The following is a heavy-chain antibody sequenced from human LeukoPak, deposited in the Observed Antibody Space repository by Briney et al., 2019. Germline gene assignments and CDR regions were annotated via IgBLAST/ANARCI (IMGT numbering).Heavy chain of an antibody. J-gene: IGHJ6*03. V-gene: IGHV4-39*07. Sequence: SETLSLTGTGSGGSISSSSYDWGWIRQPPGKGLEWIGSIYYSGSTYYNPSLKSRVTISRDTSKNEFSLKLSSVTAADTAVYYCARVRNYGSGSYYPYYYYMDVWGKGTTVTISS. CDR3: ARVRNYGSGSYYPYYYYMDV. CDR1: GGSISSSSYD. CDR2: IYYSGST. D-gene: IGHD3-10*01.